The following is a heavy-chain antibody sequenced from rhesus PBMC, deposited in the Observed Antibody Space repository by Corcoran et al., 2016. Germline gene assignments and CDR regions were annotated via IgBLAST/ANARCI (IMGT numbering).Heavy chain of an antibody. Sequence: QVKLQQWGEGLVKPSETLSLTCAVYGGSISGYYWSWIRQPPGKGLEWIGNIDGNSASTNYNPSLKNRVTISTDTSKNQFSLKLSSVTAADTAVYYCARRLATVTLSYFDYWGQGVLVTVSS. D-gene: IGHD5-36*02. CDR2: IDGNSAST. CDR3: ARRLATVTLSYFDY. V-gene: IGHV4-73*01. J-gene: IGHJ4*01. CDR1: GGSISGYY.